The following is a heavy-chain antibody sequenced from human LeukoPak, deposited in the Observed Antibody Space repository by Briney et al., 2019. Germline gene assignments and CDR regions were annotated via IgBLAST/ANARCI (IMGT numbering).Heavy chain of an antibody. CDR1: GGSISSSSYY. V-gene: IGHV4-39*01. CDR2: IYYSGST. Sequence: PSETLSLTCTVSGGSISSSSYYWGWIRQPPGKGLEWIGSIYYSGSTYYNPSLKSRVTISVDTSKNQFSLKLSSVTAADTAVYYCARQGDGGAGRYYYYGMDVWGQGTTVTVSS. D-gene: IGHD4-23*01. J-gene: IGHJ6*02. CDR3: ARQGDGGAGRYYYYGMDV.